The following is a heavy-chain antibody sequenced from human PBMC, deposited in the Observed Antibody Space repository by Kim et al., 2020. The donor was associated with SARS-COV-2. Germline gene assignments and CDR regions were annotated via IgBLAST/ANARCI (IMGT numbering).Heavy chain of an antibody. CDR3: AKWIQPKYYYYYGLDV. V-gene: IGHV3-30*18. CDR2: ISYDGSNK. CDR1: GFTFRSYG. J-gene: IGHJ6*02. Sequence: GGSLRLSCAASGFTFRSYGMHWVRQAPGKGLEWVAVISYDGSNKYYADSVKGRFTISRDNSKNTLYLQMNSLRGEDTAVYYCAKWIQPKYYYYYGLDVWGQGTTVTVSS. D-gene: IGHD5-18*01.